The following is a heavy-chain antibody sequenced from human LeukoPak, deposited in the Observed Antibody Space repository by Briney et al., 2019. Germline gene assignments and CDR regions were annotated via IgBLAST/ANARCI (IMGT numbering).Heavy chain of an antibody. CDR2: INSDGSSA. V-gene: IGHV3-74*01. CDR3: ARDSWYYYDSSGYYRDY. J-gene: IGHJ4*02. CDR1: GFTFSSYW. D-gene: IGHD3-22*01. Sequence: GGSLRLSCAASGFTFSSYWMHWVRQAAGKGLVWVSRINSDGSSAIYADTVKGRFTISGDNAKNTLYLQMNSLRAEDTAVYYCARDSWYYYDSSGYYRDYWGQGTLVTVSS.